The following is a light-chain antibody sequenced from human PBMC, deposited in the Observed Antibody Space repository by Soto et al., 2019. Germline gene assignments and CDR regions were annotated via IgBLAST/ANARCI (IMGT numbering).Light chain of an antibody. CDR1: SGHSSYA. J-gene: IGLJ2*01. CDR3: QTWVTGARVV. Sequence: QPVLTQSPSASASLGASVKLTCTLSSGHSSYAIAWHQQQPEKGPRYLMKLSSDGSHSKGDGIPDRFSGSSSGAERYLTISSLQSEDEADYYCQTWVTGARVVFGGGTKLTVL. CDR2: LSSDGSH. V-gene: IGLV4-69*01.